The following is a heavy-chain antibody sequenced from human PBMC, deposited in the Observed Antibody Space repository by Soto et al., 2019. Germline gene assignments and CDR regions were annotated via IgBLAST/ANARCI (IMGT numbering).Heavy chain of an antibody. CDR1: GFDFSSSA. J-gene: IGHJ6*02. CDR2: ISGAGGTT. CDR3: AKSFLGDSRERDDV. V-gene: IGHV3-23*01. Sequence: PGGSLRLSCAASGFDFSSSAMNWVRQGPGKGLEWVSGISGAGGTTFYADSVKGRFTIYRDNSLNTLYLQMNSLRAEDTAVYYCAKSFLGDSRERDDVWGQGTTVTVSS. D-gene: IGHD2-21*02.